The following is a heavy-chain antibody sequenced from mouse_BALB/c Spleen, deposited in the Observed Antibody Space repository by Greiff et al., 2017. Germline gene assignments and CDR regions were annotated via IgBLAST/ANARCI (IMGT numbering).Heavy chain of an antibody. CDR1: GYTFSSYW. D-gene: IGHD2-2*01. J-gene: IGHJ2*01. V-gene: IGHV1-9*01. CDR2: ILPGSGST. Sequence: QVQLQQSGAELMKPGASVKISCKATGYTFSSYWIEWVKQRPGHGLEWIGEILPGSGSTNYNEKFKGKATFTADTSSNTAYMQLSSLTSEDSAVYYCARRGLRRTGFDYWGQGTTLTVSS. CDR3: ARRGLRRTGFDY.